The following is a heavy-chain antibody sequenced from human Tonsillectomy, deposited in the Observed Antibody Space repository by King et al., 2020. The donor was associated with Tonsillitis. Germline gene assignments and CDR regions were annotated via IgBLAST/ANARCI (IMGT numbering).Heavy chain of an antibody. CDR2: INSDGSST. CDR1: GFTFSGYW. D-gene: IGHD2-2*02. CDR3: APPLGPALYYYGMDV. J-gene: IGHJ6*02. Sequence: VQLVESGGGLVQPGGSLRLSCAASGFTFSGYWMHWVRQAPGKGLVWVSRINSDGSSTNYADSVKGRFTISRDNAKNTLYLQMNSLRAEDTAVYYCAPPLGPALYYYGMDVWGQGTTVTVSS. V-gene: IGHV3-74*01.